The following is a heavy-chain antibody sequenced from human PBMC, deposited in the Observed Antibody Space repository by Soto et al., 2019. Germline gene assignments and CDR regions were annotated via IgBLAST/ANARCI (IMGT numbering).Heavy chain of an antibody. CDR2: IYYRGST. Sequence: QVQLQESGPGLVKPSQTLSLTCTVSGGSISSGGYYWSWIRQHPGKGLVWYGYIYYRGSTNYNLSLKSRVTISVETSKNQFSLKLSSVTAADTAVYYCARDLRDYYGSGSYFLPVMDVWGKGTTLTVSS. J-gene: IGHJ6*03. CDR3: ARDLRDYYGSGSYFLPVMDV. D-gene: IGHD3-10*01. CDR1: GGSISSGGYY. V-gene: IGHV4-31*03.